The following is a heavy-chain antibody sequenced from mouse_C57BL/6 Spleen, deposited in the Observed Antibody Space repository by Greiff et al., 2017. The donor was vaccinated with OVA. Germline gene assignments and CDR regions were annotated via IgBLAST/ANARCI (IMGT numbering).Heavy chain of an antibody. CDR1: GYTFTDYY. V-gene: IGHV1-26*01. CDR2: INPNNGGT. CDR3: AYYYGGYFDV. J-gene: IGHJ1*03. D-gene: IGHD1-1*01. Sequence: VQLQQSGPELVKPGASVKISCKASGYTFTDYYMNWVKQSHGKSLEWIGDINPNNGGTSYNQKFKGKATLTVDKSSSTAYMELRSLTSEDSAVYYCAYYYGGYFDVWGTGTTVTVSS.